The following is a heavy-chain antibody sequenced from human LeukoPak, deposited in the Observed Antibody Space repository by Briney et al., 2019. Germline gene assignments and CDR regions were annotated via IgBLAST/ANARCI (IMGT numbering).Heavy chain of an antibody. CDR3: AKDLAYCGGDCPGAFDI. V-gene: IGHV3-9*01. J-gene: IGHJ3*02. CDR1: GFTFDDYA. CDR2: ISWNSGSI. D-gene: IGHD2-21*01. Sequence: GRSLRLSCAASGFTFDDYAMHWVRQAPGKGLEWVSGISWNSGSIGYADSVKGRFTISRDNSKNTLYLQMNSLRAEDTAVYYCAKDLAYCGGDCPGAFDIWGQGTMVTVSS.